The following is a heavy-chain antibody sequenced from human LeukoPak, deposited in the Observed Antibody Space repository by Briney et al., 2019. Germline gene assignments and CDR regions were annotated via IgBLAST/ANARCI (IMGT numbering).Heavy chain of an antibody. CDR3: AGQSRLGYCSGGSCYSQPFDP. V-gene: IGHV3-21*01. CDR2: ITSDSRYR. Sequence: GGSLRLSCEASGFSFSTYNMNWVRQAPGKGLEWISSITSDSRYRYYADSVKGRFTISRDNAKNSLYLQMNSLRAEDTAVYYCAGQSRLGYCSGGSCYSQPFDPWGQGTLVTVSS. J-gene: IGHJ5*02. D-gene: IGHD2-15*01. CDR1: GFSFSTYN.